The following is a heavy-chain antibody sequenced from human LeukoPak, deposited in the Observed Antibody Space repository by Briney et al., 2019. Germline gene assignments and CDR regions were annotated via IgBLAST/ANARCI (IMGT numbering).Heavy chain of an antibody. D-gene: IGHD3-16*01. V-gene: IGHV5-51*01. CDR3: ARHYYDYVWGSYGIDY. Sequence: GESLKISCEASGYTFTTYWIGWVRQMPGKGLEWMGIIYPGDSDTRYSPSFQGQVTISADRSISTAYLQWSSLEASDTAMYYCARHYYDYVWGSYGIDYWGQGTLVTVSS. CDR2: IYPGDSDT. CDR1: GYTFTTYW. J-gene: IGHJ4*02.